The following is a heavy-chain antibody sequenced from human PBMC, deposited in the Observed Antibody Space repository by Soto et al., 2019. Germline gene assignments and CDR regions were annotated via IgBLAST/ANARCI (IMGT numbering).Heavy chain of an antibody. Sequence: QVQLVQSGAEVKKPGASVKVSCKGSGYTFTDYYVHWVRQAPGQGLEWMGWIIPKSGDTNYAQKFQGRVTMTRDTSISTAYMEVKRLKSDDTAVYYCALPFGHSSEWSDAFDIWGQGTMVTVSS. CDR3: ALPFGHSSEWSDAFDI. J-gene: IGHJ3*02. D-gene: IGHD3-16*01. V-gene: IGHV1-2*02. CDR2: IIPKSGDT. CDR1: GYTFTDYY.